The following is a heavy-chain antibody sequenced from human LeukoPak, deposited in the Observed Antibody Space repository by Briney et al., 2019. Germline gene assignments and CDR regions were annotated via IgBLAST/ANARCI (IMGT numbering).Heavy chain of an antibody. CDR1: GFTVSSNY. CDR3: ARGQYCSGGSCYSWLDY. CDR2: IYSGGST. D-gene: IGHD2-15*01. J-gene: IGHJ4*02. Sequence: GGSLRLSCAASGFTVSSNYMSWVRQAPGKGLEWVSVIYSGGSTYYADSVKGRFTISRDNSKNTLYLQMNSLRAEDTAVYYCARGQYCSGGSCYSWLDYWGQGTLVTVSS. V-gene: IGHV3-53*01.